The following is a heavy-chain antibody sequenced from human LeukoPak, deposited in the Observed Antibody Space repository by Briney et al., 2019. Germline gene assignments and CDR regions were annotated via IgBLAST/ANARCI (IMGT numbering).Heavy chain of an antibody. CDR2: IEPNSGGT. CDR1: GYTFTGYY. J-gene: IGHJ5*02. CDR3: ARDSCAGDCFNWFDP. D-gene: IGHD2-21*01. Sequence: ASVKVSCKASGYTFTGYYIHWMRQAAGQGLEWMGWIEPNSGGTNYAQKFQGRVTMTRDTSISTASMQLSRLRSDDTAVYYCARDSCAGDCFNWFDPWGQGTLVTVSS. V-gene: IGHV1-2*02.